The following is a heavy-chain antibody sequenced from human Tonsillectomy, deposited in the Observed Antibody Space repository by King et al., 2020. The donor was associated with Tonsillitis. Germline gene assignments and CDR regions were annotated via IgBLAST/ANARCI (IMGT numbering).Heavy chain of an antibody. CDR3: AKGYYYDSSGYRGLYAFDI. Sequence: VQLVQSGGGLVQPGRSLRLSCAASGFTFDDYAMHWVRQAPGKGLEWVSGISWNSGSIGYADSVKGRFTISRDNAKNSLYLQMNSLRAEDTALYYCAKGYYYDSSGYRGLYAFDIWGQGTMVTVSS. J-gene: IGHJ3*02. D-gene: IGHD3-22*01. CDR2: ISWNSGSI. CDR1: GFTFDDYA. V-gene: IGHV3-9*01.